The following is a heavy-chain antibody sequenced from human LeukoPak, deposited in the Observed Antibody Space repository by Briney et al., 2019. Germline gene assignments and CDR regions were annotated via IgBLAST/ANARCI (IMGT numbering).Heavy chain of an antibody. D-gene: IGHD3-10*01. J-gene: IGHJ4*02. CDR2: IIPILGIA. CDR3: AREVLWFGELSQYDFDY. V-gene: IGHV1-69*04. CDR1: GGTFSSYA. Sequence: SVKVSCKASGGTFSSYAISWVRQAPGQGLEWMGRIIPILGIANYAQKFQGRVTITADKSTSTAYMELSSLRSEDTAVYYCAREVLWFGELSQYDFDYWGQGTLVTVSS.